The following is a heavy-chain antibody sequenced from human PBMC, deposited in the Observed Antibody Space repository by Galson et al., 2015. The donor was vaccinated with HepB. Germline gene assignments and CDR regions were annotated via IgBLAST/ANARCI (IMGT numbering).Heavy chain of an antibody. V-gene: IGHV4-34*01. CDR3: AGYSSAWASFDF. Sequence: LSLTCAVYGGSFRGNYWSWIRQPPRKGLEWIGEINHSGSTNYNPSLRSRVTMSLDTSKKQFSLKLSSVTAADTAVYYCAGYSSAWASFDFWGQGTLVTVSS. CDR1: GGSFRGNY. D-gene: IGHD6-19*01. J-gene: IGHJ4*02. CDR2: INHSGST.